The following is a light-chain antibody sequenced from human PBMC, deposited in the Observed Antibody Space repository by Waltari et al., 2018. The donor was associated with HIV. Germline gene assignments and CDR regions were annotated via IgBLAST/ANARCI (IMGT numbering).Light chain of an antibody. V-gene: IGLV1-44*01. J-gene: IGLJ3*02. CDR3: AAWDDSLNAWV. CDR2: GNH. CDR1: SSNIGTKT. Sequence: QSVLTQPPSASGTPGQRVTISCSGSSSNIGTKTVNWYQQLPGSSPKFLMCGNHVRPSGVPDLFSGSKSGTSASLAISGLRSEDEADYYCAAWDDSLNAWVFGGGTKVTVL.